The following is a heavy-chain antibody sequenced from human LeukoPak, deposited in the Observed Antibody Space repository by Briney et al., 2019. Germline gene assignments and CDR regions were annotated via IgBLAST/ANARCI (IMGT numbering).Heavy chain of an antibody. CDR1: GGTFSSYA. CDR2: IIPIFGTA. J-gene: IGHJ4*02. CDR3: ARGYCSSTSCFFDY. Sequence: ASVKVSCKASGGTFSSYAISWVRQAPGQGLEWMGGIIPIFGTANYAQKFQGRVTITADESTSTAYMELSSLRSEDTAVYYRARGYCSSTSCFFDYWGQGTLVTVSS. V-gene: IGHV1-69*13. D-gene: IGHD2-2*01.